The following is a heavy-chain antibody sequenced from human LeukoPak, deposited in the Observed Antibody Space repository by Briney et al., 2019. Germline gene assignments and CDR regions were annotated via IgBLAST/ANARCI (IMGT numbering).Heavy chain of an antibody. CDR2: ISWNSGSI. Sequence: PGGSLRLSCAASGFTFSSYWMSWVRQAPGKGLEWVSGISWNSGSIGYADSVKGRFTISRDNAKNSLYLQMNSLRAEDTALYYCAKDVYYYDSSGCFQHWGQGTLVTVSS. CDR3: AKDVYYYDSSGCFQH. CDR1: GFTFSSYW. V-gene: IGHV3-9*01. J-gene: IGHJ1*01. D-gene: IGHD3-22*01.